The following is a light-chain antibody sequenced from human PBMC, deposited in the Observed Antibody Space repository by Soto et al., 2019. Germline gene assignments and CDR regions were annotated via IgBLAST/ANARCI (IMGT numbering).Light chain of an antibody. CDR1: QSINNK. CDR2: GAS. V-gene: IGKV3-15*01. Sequence: EIVMTQSPATLSVSPGDRVTLSCRASQSINNKVAWYQQKPGQAPRLLIYGASTRATGISARFSGSGSGTDFTLTISRLEPDDFATYYCQQYNSYWTFGQGTKVDIK. J-gene: IGKJ1*01. CDR3: QQYNSYWT.